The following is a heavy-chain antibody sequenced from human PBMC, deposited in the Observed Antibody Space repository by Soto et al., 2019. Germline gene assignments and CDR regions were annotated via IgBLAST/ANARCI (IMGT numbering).Heavy chain of an antibody. CDR1: GYTFTGYY. CDR2: SNPSSGGT. D-gene: IGHD3-3*01. CDR3: ARDGQTDYDFWSGYYTGIEAAALDX. Sequence: ASVKVSCKASGYTFTGYYMHWVRQAPGQGLEWMGCSNPSSGGTNYAHRFQGWVTMTRDTSISTAYMELSRLRSDDTAVYYCARDGQTDYDFWSGYYTGIEAAALDXWGQGTLVPVSX. J-gene: IGHJ4*02. V-gene: IGHV1-2*04.